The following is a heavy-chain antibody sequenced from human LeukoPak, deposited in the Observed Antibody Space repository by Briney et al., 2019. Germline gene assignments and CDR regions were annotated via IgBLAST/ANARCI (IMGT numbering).Heavy chain of an antibody. CDR2: IDYSGGST. CDR3: AREELNYFDY. Sequence: GGSLRLSCTASGFTLSSYEMSWIRQAPGKGLEWVSSIDYSGGSTHYADSVMGRFTISRDNSKNTLYLQLNSLSADDTAVYYCAREELNYFDYWGQGTLVTVSS. CDR1: GFTLSSYE. D-gene: IGHD3-10*01. J-gene: IGHJ4*02. V-gene: IGHV3-23*01.